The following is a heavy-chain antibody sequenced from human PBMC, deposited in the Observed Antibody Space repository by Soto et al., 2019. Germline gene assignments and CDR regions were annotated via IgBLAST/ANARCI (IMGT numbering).Heavy chain of an antibody. D-gene: IGHD2-2*01. J-gene: IGHJ3*02. CDR1: RYTFTANA. CDR2: FSADNGDT. Sequence: GAAVKVSCKASRYTFTANAIHWVRQVPGQRCEWMGWFSADNGDTVYSQNYQARVTMTRHTSANTAYMDLSSLTSEDTAIYCGARGYQGSFDIWGQGTMVTVSS. CDR3: ARGYQGSFDI. V-gene: IGHV1-3*01.